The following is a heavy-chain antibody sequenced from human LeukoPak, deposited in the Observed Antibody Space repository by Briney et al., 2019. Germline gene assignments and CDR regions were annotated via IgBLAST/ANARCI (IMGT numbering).Heavy chain of an antibody. D-gene: IGHD3/OR15-3a*01. V-gene: IGHV4-39*01. Sequence: SETLSLTCTFSGVSISSSNSYWGWIRQRPGKGLEWIGSIYYSGNTYYNAPLKSQVSISIDTSKNQFSLRLTSVTAADTAVYYCARQTGSGLFILPGGQGTLVTVSS. CDR3: ARQTGSGLFILP. J-gene: IGHJ4*02. CDR1: GVSISSSNSY. CDR2: IYYSGNT.